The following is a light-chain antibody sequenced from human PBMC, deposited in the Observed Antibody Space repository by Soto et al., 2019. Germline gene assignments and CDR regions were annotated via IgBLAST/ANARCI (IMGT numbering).Light chain of an antibody. CDR2: KAS. CDR3: LQYESYPLT. J-gene: IGKJ4*01. V-gene: IGKV1-5*03. CDR1: QSISSY. Sequence: DIQMTQSPSTLSASVGDRVTIXXRASQSISSYLNWYQQKPGKAPKVXIYKASSLESGVPSTFSGSGSGTEFSLTVSSLQPDDFATYYCLQYESYPLTFGGGTKVDIK.